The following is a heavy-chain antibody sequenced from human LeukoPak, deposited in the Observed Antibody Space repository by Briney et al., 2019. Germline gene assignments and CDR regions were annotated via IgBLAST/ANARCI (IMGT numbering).Heavy chain of an antibody. CDR2: ISTTSSTI. CDR3: ARVRGTYYFDY. J-gene: IGHJ4*02. V-gene: IGHV3-48*01. CDR1: GFTFSSYS. D-gene: IGHD1-26*01. Sequence: GGPLRLSCAASGFTFSSYSMNWVRQAPGRGLEWVSYISTTSSTIYYADSVKGRFTISRDNAKNSLYLQMNSLRAEDTVVYYCARVRGTYYFDYWGQGTLVTVSS.